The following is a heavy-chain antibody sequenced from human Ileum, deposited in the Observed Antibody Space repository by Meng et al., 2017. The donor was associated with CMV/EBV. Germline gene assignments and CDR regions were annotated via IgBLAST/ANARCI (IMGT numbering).Heavy chain of an antibody. J-gene: IGHJ1*01. CDR1: GFTFSDFY. Sequence: GGFLRLSCATSGFTFSDFYMHWIRQAPGKGLECLAYISGRSSSIFYADSVKGRFTISRDNAKNSVYLQMNNVKVDDTAVYYCARSTLQTFDSSGQSHWGQGALVTVSS. CDR3: ARSTLQTFDSSGQSH. D-gene: IGHD3-22*01. V-gene: IGHV3-11*01. CDR2: ISGRSSSI.